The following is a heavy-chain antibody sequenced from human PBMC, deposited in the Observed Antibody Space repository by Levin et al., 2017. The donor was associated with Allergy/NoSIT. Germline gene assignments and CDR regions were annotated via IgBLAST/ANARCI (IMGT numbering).Heavy chain of an antibody. D-gene: IGHD5-12*01. Sequence: PGGSLRLSCAASGFTFSRYAMSWVRQAPGKGLEWVSAISSSGGDTSYADSVKGRFTISRDNSKNTLYLQMNSLRAEDTAVYYCAKDQGGVGGYDFDYWGQGTLVTVSS. V-gene: IGHV3-23*01. CDR2: ISSSGGDT. CDR3: AKDQGGVGGYDFDY. CDR1: GFTFSRYA. J-gene: IGHJ4*02.